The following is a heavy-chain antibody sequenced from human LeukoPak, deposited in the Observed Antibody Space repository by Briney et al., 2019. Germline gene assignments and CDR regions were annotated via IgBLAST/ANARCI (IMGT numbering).Heavy chain of an antibody. J-gene: IGHJ4*02. Sequence: TGGSLRLSCAASGFTFDGFTFNNYGLSWVRQAPGKGLEWVSALSATTGNAYYADSVKGRFTISRDNSKSTLSLQMSSLRVEDTALYYCATVSYSGINYLISWGRGTLVTVSS. CDR3: ATVSYSGINYLIS. CDR2: LSATTGNA. D-gene: IGHD2-21*01. V-gene: IGHV3-23*01. CDR1: GFTFDGFTFNNYG.